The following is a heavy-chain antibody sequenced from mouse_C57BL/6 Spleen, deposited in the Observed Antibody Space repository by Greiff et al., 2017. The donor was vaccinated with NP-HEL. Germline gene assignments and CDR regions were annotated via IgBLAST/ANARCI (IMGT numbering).Heavy chain of an antibody. D-gene: IGHD2-4*01. J-gene: IGHJ3*01. V-gene: IGHV1-82*01. Sequence: QVQLKESGPELVKPGASVKISCKASGYAFSSSWMNWVKQRPGKGLEWIGRIYPGDGDTNYNQKFKDKATLTVDKSSSTAYMQLSSLTSEDSAVYYCARWGKYDYEAYWGQGTLVTVSA. CDR3: ARWGKYDYEAY. CDR2: IYPGDGDT. CDR1: GYAFSSSW.